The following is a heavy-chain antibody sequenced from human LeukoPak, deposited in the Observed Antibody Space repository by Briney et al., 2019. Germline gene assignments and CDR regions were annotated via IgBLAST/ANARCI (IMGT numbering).Heavy chain of an antibody. CDR3: AKHGRITIFGVVTHDAYDI. D-gene: IGHD3-3*01. CDR2: IRYDGSNK. J-gene: IGHJ3*02. CDR1: GFTFSSYG. Sequence: VGSLRLSCAASGFTFSSYGMHWVRQAPGKGLEWVAFIRYDGSNKYYADSVKGRFTISRDNSKNTLYLQMNSLRAEDTAVYYCAKHGRITIFGVVTHDAYDICGQGTMVTVSS. V-gene: IGHV3-30*02.